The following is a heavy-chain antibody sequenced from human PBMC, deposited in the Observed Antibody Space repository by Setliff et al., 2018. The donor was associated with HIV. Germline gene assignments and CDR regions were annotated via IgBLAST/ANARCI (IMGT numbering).Heavy chain of an antibody. V-gene: IGHV3-74*01. J-gene: IGHJ3*02. CDR2: INYDRITT. CDR1: GASVSDYY. Sequence: ETLSLTCTVSGASVSDYYWSWIRQPPGKGLVWVSRINYDRITTNYADFVQGRFTISRDNAKNTVYLQMNSLRVDDTAIYYCAREGATTAGFDIWGRGTMVTVSS. D-gene: IGHD6-19*01. CDR3: AREGATTAGFDI.